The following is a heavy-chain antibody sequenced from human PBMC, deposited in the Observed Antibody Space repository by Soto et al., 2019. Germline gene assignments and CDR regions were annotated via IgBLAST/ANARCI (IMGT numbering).Heavy chain of an antibody. D-gene: IGHD2-15*01. CDR3: ARTQLGYCSGGSCYPRASDYYMDV. J-gene: IGHJ6*03. Sequence: PGGSLRLSCAASGFTFSSYWMSWVRQAPGKGLEWVANIKQDGSEKYYVDSVKGRFTISRDNAKNSLYLQMNSLRAEDTAVYYCARTQLGYCSGGSCYPRASDYYMDVWGKGTTVTVSS. CDR2: IKQDGSEK. CDR1: GFTFSSYW. V-gene: IGHV3-7*01.